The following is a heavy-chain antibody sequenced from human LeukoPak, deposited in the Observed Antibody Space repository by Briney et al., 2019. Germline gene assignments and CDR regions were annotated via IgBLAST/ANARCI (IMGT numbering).Heavy chain of an antibody. Sequence: SETLSLTCTVSGGSISTYYWTWIRQPPGKGLEWIGFSHYSGSTNYNPSLKSRVTTSVDTSTNQFSLKLNSVTAADTAIYYCARAPRGESDAASGFYGVDVWGQGTTVTVSS. J-gene: IGHJ6*02. D-gene: IGHD3-22*01. V-gene: IGHV4-59*01. CDR1: GGSISTYY. CDR2: SHYSGST. CDR3: ARAPRGESDAASGFYGVDV.